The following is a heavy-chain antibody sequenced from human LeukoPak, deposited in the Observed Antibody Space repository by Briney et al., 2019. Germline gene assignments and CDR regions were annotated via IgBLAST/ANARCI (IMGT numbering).Heavy chain of an antibody. CDR1: GGSFSGYY. J-gene: IGHJ4*02. Sequence: SETLSLTCAVYGGSFSGYYWSWIRQPPGKGLEWIGEINHSGSTNYNPSLKSRVTISVDTSKNQFSLKLSSVTAADTAVYYCARRARGYCSSTSCYPFDYWGQGTLSPSPQ. V-gene: IGHV4-34*01. CDR2: INHSGST. D-gene: IGHD2-2*01. CDR3: ARRARGYCSSTSCYPFDY.